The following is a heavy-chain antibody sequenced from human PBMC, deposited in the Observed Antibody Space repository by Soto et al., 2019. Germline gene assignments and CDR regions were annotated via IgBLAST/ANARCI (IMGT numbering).Heavy chain of an antibody. CDR3: ARGGFIVVVPAATYNWFDP. CDR2: INAGNGNT. Sequence: QVQLVQSGAEVKKPGASVKVSCKASGYTFTSYAMHWVRQAPGQRLEWMGWINAGNGNTKYSQRSQGRVTITRDTSASTAYMELSSLRSEDTAVYYCARGGFIVVVPAATYNWFDPWGQGTLVTVSS. J-gene: IGHJ5*02. V-gene: IGHV1-3*01. CDR1: GYTFTSYA. D-gene: IGHD2-2*01.